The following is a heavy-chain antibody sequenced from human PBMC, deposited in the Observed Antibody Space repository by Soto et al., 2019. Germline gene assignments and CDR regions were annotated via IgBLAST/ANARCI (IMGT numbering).Heavy chain of an antibody. D-gene: IGHD3-22*01. Sequence: ASVKVSCKASGGTFSSYAISWVRQAPGQGLEWMGGIIPIFGTANYAQKFQGRVTITADESTSTAYMELSSLRSEDTAVYYCASDSYYYDSSGYYPYYYYYGMDVWG. V-gene: IGHV1-69*13. J-gene: IGHJ6*02. CDR2: IIPIFGTA. CDR3: ASDSYYYDSSGYYPYYYYYGMDV. CDR1: GGTFSSYA.